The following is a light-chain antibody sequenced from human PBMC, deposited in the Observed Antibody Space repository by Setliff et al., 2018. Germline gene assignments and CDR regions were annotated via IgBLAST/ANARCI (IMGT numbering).Light chain of an antibody. CDR3: SSYAGSNNPDV. V-gene: IGLV2-8*01. CDR2: EVS. Sequence: QSVLTQPPSASGSPGQSVTISCTGTSSDVGGYNYVSWYQQHPGKAPKLVIYEVSKRPSGVPDRFSGSKSGNTASLTVSGLQAEDEADYYCSSYAGSNNPDVFGTGTKVTVL. J-gene: IGLJ1*01. CDR1: SSDVGGYNY.